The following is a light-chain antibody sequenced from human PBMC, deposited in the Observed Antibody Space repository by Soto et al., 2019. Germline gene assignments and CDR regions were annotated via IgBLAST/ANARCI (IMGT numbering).Light chain of an antibody. Sequence: EIVLTQSPATLSLSPGERATLSCRASQSVSTYLAWYQQKPGQAPRLLIYDASTRATGIPARFRGSGSGTDFSLTISSLEAEDSAVYYCRDRSKWPLGTFGQGTKVEIK. J-gene: IGKJ1*01. CDR1: QSVSTY. CDR2: DAS. V-gene: IGKV3-11*01. CDR3: RDRSKWPLGT.